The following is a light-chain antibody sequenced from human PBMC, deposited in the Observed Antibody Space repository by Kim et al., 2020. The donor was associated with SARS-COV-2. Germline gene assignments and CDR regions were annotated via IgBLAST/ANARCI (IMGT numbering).Light chain of an antibody. Sequence: DIQMTQSPSSLSASVGDRVTITCRTTQSISNFLSWYQQKSGRAPKLLIYAASSLQGGVPSRFSGSGSGTDFTLTISSLQPEDFATYFCQQNYSTPFTFGPGTKVDIK. J-gene: IGKJ3*01. CDR3: QQNYSTPFT. CDR2: AAS. CDR1: QSISNF. V-gene: IGKV1-39*01.